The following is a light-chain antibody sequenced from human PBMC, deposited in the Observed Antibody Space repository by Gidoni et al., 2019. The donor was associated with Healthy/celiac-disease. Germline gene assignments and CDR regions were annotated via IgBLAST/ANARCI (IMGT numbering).Light chain of an antibody. J-gene: IGKJ2*01. V-gene: IGKV2-28*01. CDR2: LGS. CDR1: QGLLHINGYNY. CDR3: MQALQTPYT. Sequence: DIVMTQSPLSLPVTPGEPASISCRSSQGLLHINGYNYLDWYLQKPGQSPQLLIYLGSTRASGVPDRFSGSGSGTDFTLKISRVEAEDVGVYYCMQALQTPYTFGQGTKLEIK.